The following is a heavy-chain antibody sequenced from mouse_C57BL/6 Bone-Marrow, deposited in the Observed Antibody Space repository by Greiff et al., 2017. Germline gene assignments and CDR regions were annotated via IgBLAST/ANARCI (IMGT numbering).Heavy chain of an antibody. CDR2: IDPENGDT. V-gene: IGHV14-4*01. CDR3: TTVEWLRRGYFDF. CDR1: GFNIKDDY. D-gene: IGHD2-2*01. Sequence: EVQLQQSGAELVRPGASVKLSCTASGFNIKDDYMHWVKQRPEQGLEWIGWIDPENGDTEYASKFQGKATITADTSSNTAYLQLSSLTSEDTAVYYGTTVEWLRRGYFDFWGTGTTVTVSS. J-gene: IGHJ1*03.